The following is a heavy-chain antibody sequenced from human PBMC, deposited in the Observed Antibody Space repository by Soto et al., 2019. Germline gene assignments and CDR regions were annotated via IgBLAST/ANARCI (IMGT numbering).Heavy chain of an antibody. V-gene: IGHV3-23*01. CDR3: ARDRGNMDV. J-gene: IGHJ6*02. CDR1: GFTFSSYA. D-gene: IGHD6-25*01. CDR2: IGGSGGGT. Sequence: GGSLRLSCVGSGFTFSSYAMSWVRQAPGKGLEWVSSIGGSGGGTYYADSVKGRFTMSRDNSKNTLYVQMNSLRADDTAVYDCARDRGNMDVWGQGTTVTVSS.